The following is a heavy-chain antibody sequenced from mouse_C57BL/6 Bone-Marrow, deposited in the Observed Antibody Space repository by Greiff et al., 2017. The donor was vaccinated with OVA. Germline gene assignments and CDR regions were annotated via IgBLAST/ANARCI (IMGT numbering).Heavy chain of an antibody. J-gene: IGHJ3*01. D-gene: IGHD2-4*01. CDR2: IRSKSNNYAT. Sequence: EVQLVESGGGLVQPKGSLKLSCAASGFSFNTYAMNWVRQAPGKGLEWVARIRSKSNNYATYYADSVKDRFTISRDDSESMLYLQMNNLKTEDTAMYYCVRRGLYYDYDGFAYWGQGTLVTVSA. CDR3: VRRGLYYDYDGFAY. V-gene: IGHV10-1*01. CDR1: GFSFNTYA.